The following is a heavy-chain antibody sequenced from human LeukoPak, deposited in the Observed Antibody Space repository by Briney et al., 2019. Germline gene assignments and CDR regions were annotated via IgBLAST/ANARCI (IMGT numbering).Heavy chain of an antibody. D-gene: IGHD2-2*01. CDR1: GVTLRNYA. CDR3: AKDRDCSSTGCYVFAN. CDR2: ISGDGEST. J-gene: IGHJ4*02. Sequence: TGGSLRLSCAASGVTLRNYAMTWIRQAPGKGLQWVSVISGDGESTYYADSVRGRFTISRDNSKNTMYLQMNNLRAEDTVIYYCAKDRDCSSTGCYVFANWGQGTLVTVSS. V-gene: IGHV3-23*01.